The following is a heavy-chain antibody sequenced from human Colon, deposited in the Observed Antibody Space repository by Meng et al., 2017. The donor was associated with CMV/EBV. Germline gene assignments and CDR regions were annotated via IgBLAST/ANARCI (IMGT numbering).Heavy chain of an antibody. Sequence: GQRVEAGGGVVQPGESLRLVCAASGIPFSSSGMHWVRQAPGKGLEWVALIRHDGSNEYYAESVRGRFTISRDNSKNTVYLQMNSLRSEDTAVYYCARDKGVRTFDTWGQGILVTVSS. CDR1: GIPFSSSG. J-gene: IGHJ4*02. V-gene: IGHV3-30*02. D-gene: IGHD2-21*01. CDR2: IRHDGSNE. CDR3: ARDKGVRTFDT.